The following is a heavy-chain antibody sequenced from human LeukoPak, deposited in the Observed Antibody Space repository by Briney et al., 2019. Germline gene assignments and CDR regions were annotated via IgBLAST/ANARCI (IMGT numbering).Heavy chain of an antibody. J-gene: IGHJ4*02. CDR1: GGSISSGGYY. CDR2: IYHSGST. Sequence: PSQTLSLTCTVSGGSISSGGYYWSWIRQPPGKGLEWIGYIYHSGSTYYNPSLKSRVTISVDRSKNQFSLKLSSVTAADTAVYYCARESSGEGGLVMSLGYWGQGTLVTVSS. V-gene: IGHV4-30-2*01. D-gene: IGHD3/OR15-3a*01. CDR3: ARESSGEGGLVMSLGY.